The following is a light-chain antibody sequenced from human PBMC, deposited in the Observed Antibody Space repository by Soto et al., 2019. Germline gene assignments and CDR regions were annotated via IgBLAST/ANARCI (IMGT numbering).Light chain of an antibody. V-gene: IGLV2-14*01. CDR1: RSDIGDSNF. Sequence: QSVLTQPASVSGSPGQSVTISCTGPRSDIGDSNFISWYQHSPGKAPRLLIYEVNNRPSGVSKRFSGSKAGNTASLTISGLLDDGEPDYFCASFRSGTILVFGSGTKVTVL. CDR3: ASFRSGTILV. J-gene: IGLJ1*01. CDR2: EVN.